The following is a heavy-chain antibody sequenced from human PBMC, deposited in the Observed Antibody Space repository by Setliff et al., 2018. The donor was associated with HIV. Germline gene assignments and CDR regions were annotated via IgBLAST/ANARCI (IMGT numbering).Heavy chain of an antibody. CDR1: GYTFTSYA. CDR2: LNAGNGDT. J-gene: IGHJ4*02. CDR3: ARAQTYYSDSSGYYSQY. Sequence: ASVKVSCKASGYTFTSYALHWVRQAPGQRLEWMGWLNAGNGDTKYSQNFQDRVAITRDTSASTAYMELSSLRSEDTAVYYCARAQTYYSDSSGYYSQYWGQGTQVTVSS. D-gene: IGHD3-22*01. V-gene: IGHV1-3*01.